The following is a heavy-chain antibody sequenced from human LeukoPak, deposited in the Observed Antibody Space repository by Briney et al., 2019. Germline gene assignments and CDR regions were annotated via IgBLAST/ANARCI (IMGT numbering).Heavy chain of an antibody. Sequence: GGSLRLSCAASGFTFSSYSMNWVRQAPGKGLEWVSSISSSSSYIYYADSVKGRFTISRDNAKNSLYLQMNSLRAEDTAVYYCARLIVGATLFDYWGQGTLVTVSS. CDR1: GFTFSSYS. CDR2: ISSSSSYI. D-gene: IGHD1-26*01. J-gene: IGHJ4*02. V-gene: IGHV3-21*01. CDR3: ARLIVGATLFDY.